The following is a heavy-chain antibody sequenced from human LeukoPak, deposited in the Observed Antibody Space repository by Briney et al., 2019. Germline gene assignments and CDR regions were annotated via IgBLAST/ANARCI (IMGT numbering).Heavy chain of an antibody. CDR3: ARASWVSDPDAVR. D-gene: IGHD3-10*01. J-gene: IGHJ4*02. CDR2: LRGNDET. V-gene: IGHV3-23*01. CDR1: GISFRNYA. Sequence: GGSLRLSCAAPGISFRNYAMSWGRQAPARGPEWVSSLRGNDETFYADSVKGRFTLSRDDSRNTVDLQLDNLRVEDTAIYYCARASWVSDPDAVRWGQGTQVTVSS.